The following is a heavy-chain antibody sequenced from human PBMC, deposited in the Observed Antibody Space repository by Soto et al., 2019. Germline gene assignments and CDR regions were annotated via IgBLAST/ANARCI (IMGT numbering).Heavy chain of an antibody. CDR1: GYASLSYA. V-gene: IGHV1-3*01. J-gene: IGHJ4*02. CDR3: ATEVPGVTSFDY. D-gene: IGHD3-10*01. CDR2: INAGVDGT. Sequence: QVQLVQSGPEMMQPGASVKVSCKASGYASLSYAMHWVRQVHGQVYEWLGWINAGVDGTMYSERFQTRVRITRDTSANPVYMELNALTSQDTAVYYCATEVPGVTSFDYWGQGTLVIVSS.